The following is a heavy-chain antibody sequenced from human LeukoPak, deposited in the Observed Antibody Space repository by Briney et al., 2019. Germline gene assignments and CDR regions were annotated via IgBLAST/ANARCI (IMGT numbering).Heavy chain of an antibody. Sequence: GGSLRLSCAASGFTFSSYWMHWVRQAPGKGLVWVSRISSDGSGTGYADFVKGRFTISRDNANNTLYLQMNSLRVEDTAVYYCARVGYSYGFDYWGQGTLVTVSS. CDR3: ARVGYSYGFDY. CDR1: GFTFSSYW. CDR2: ISSDGSGT. J-gene: IGHJ4*02. D-gene: IGHD5-18*01. V-gene: IGHV3-74*01.